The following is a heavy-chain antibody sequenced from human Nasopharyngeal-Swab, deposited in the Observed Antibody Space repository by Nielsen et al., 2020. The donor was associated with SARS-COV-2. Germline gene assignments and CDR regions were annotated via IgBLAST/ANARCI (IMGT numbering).Heavy chain of an antibody. J-gene: IGHJ4*02. CDR1: GFTFSSFG. Sequence: GGSLRLYCAASGFTFSSFGMNWARQAPGLGLEWVANIKEDGSQKNYADSVKGRFTISRDNSKNSLYLQMNSLTTEDTAVYFCARDYYGSYDYWGQGTLVTVSS. V-gene: IGHV3-7*03. D-gene: IGHD1-26*01. CDR3: ARDYYGSYDY. CDR2: IKEDGSQK.